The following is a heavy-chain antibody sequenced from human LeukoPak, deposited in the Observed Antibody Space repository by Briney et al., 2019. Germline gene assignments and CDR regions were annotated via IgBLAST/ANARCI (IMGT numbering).Heavy chain of an antibody. CDR2: INHSGGT. J-gene: IGHJ3*02. V-gene: IGHV4-34*01. CDR3: AGPQAGAAFEI. D-gene: IGHD6-13*01. CDR1: GGSFSAYS. Sequence: SETLSLTFAVYGGSFSAYSWTWIRQPPGKGLEWIGEINHSGGTNHNPSLKSRVSISRDSSKNQIFLKLRSVTAADTAVYYCAGPQAGAAFEIWSQGTMVTVSS.